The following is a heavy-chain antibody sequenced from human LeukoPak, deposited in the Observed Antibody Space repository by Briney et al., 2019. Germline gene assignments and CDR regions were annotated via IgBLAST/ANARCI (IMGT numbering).Heavy chain of an antibody. CDR3: ARGWTVVNIDY. D-gene: IGHD4-23*01. CDR1: GFTFSSYA. J-gene: IGHJ4*02. CDR2: ISYDGSNK. Sequence: GRSLRLSCAASGFTFSSYAMHWVRQAPGKGLEWVAVISYDGSNKYYADSVKGRFTISRDNSKNTLYPQMNSLRAEDTAVYYCARGWTVVNIDYWGQGTLVTVSS. V-gene: IGHV3-30-3*01.